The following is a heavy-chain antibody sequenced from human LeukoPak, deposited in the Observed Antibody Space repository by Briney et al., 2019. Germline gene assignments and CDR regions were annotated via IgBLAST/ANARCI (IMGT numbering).Heavy chain of an antibody. Sequence: ASVKVSCKASGYTFTSYDINWVRQATGQGLEWMGWMNPNSGNTGYAQKFQGRVTMTRNTSISTAYMELSSLRSEDTAVYYCARVALPMYWFGEYIDAFDIWGQGTMVTVSS. CDR3: ARVALPMYWFGEYIDAFDI. CDR1: GYTFTSYD. D-gene: IGHD3-10*01. J-gene: IGHJ3*02. V-gene: IGHV1-8*01. CDR2: MNPNSGNT.